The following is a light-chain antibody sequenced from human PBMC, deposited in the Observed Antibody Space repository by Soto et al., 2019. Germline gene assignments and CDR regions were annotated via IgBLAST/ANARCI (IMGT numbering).Light chain of an antibody. CDR3: QQYYGIPLT. Sequence: DIVMTQSPDSLAVSLGERATINCKSSRSLLHDSNKENFLAWYQKKPGQPPKLLFYWASTQESGVPERFSGSGSETDFTLTISSLRAEDVAVYYCQQYYGIPLTFGGGTKVDIK. V-gene: IGKV4-1*01. J-gene: IGKJ4*01. CDR1: RSLLHDSNKENF. CDR2: WAS.